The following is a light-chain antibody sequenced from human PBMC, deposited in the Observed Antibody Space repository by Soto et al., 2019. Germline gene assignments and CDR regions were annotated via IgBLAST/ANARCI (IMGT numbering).Light chain of an antibody. V-gene: IGKV4-1*01. Sequence: DIVMTQSPDSLAVSLGERATINCKSSQSVLYSSNNKAYLAWYQHKPGQPPKLLIYWASTRESGVPDRFSGSGSGTDFTLTISSLQAEDVAVYYCQQYYTLPRTFGQGTKVEIK. J-gene: IGKJ1*01. CDR3: QQYYTLPRT. CDR2: WAS. CDR1: QSVLYSSNNKAY.